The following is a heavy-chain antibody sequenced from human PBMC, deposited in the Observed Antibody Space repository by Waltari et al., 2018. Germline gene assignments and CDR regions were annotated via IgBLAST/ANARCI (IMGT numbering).Heavy chain of an antibody. CDR2: IKWNSCSI. CDR3: VKKNDEVYDRNGLVYDAFDM. J-gene: IGHJ3*02. D-gene: IGHD3-22*01. Sequence: EVKLVESGGGLVQLGRSLRLACAACGFTFNDYAMHWVRQAPGKGLEWVAGIKWNSCSIGYGDSVKGRFTISRDNARNSLYLQMNSLTTEDTALYYCVKKNDEVYDRNGLVYDAFDMWGQGTMLTVSS. V-gene: IGHV3-9*01. CDR1: GFTFNDYA.